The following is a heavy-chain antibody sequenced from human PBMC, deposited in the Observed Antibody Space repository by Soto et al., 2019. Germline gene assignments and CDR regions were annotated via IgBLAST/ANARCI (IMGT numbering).Heavy chain of an antibody. CDR3: ARDKITGLFDY. CDR1: GGSFSGYY. V-gene: IGHV4-34*01. J-gene: IGHJ4*02. D-gene: IGHD2-8*02. Sequence: SETLSLTCAVYGGSFSGYYWTWIRQPPGTGLEWIREINHSGSTIYYPSLKSRVTISVDTSKNQFSLKLTSVTAADTAVYYCARDKITGLFDYWGQG. CDR2: INHSGST.